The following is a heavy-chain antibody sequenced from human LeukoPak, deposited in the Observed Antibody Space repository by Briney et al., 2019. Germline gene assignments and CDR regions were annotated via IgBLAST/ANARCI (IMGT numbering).Heavy chain of an antibody. J-gene: IGHJ4*02. CDR1: GFTFSSYD. D-gene: IGHD6-19*01. V-gene: IGHV3-23*01. CDR2: ISGSGGST. CDR3: AKDLEEAVAGTWDY. Sequence: GGSLRLSCAASGFTFSSYDMSWVRQAPGKGLEWVSAISGSGGSTYYADSVKGRFTISRDNSKNTLYLQMNSLRAEDTAVYYCAKDLEEAVAGTWDYWGQGTLVTVSS.